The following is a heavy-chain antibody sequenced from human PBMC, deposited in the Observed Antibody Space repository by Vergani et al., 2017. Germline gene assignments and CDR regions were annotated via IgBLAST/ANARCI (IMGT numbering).Heavy chain of an antibody. Sequence: QVQLVESGGGVVQPGGSLRLACAASGFSFRSNGMHWVRQAPGKGLEWVAFIRYDGGKTYYVDSVKGRFTVSRDNSKDILYLQMDSLRSEDTALYYCAKYFRDSTDGLPDSWGPGTLVIVSS. CDR3: AKYFRDSTDGLPDS. CDR1: GFSFRSNG. D-gene: IGHD2/OR15-2a*01. CDR2: IRYDGGKT. J-gene: IGHJ4*02. V-gene: IGHV3-30*02.